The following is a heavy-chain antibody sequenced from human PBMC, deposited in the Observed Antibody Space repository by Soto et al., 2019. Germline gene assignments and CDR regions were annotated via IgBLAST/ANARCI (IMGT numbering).Heavy chain of an antibody. D-gene: IGHD1-26*01. J-gene: IGHJ1*01. Sequence: GGSLRLSCAASGFTFSSYAMHWVRQAPGKGLEWVAVISYDGSNKYYADSVKGRFTISRDNSKNTLYLQMNSLRAEDTAVYYCARENRIVGAPGLFQHWGQGTLVTVSS. CDR2: ISYDGSNK. CDR1: GFTFSSYA. CDR3: ARENRIVGAPGLFQH. V-gene: IGHV3-30-3*01.